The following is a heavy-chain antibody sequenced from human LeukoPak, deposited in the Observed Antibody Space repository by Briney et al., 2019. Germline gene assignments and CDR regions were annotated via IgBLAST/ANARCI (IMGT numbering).Heavy chain of an antibody. CDR3: ARDSGYYDFWSGYPHYGMDV. Sequence: GASVKVSCKASGYTFTSYAMHWVRQAPGQRLEWMGWINAGNGNTKYSQKLQGRVTITRDTSASTAYMELSSLRSEDTAVYYCARDSGYYDFWSGYPHYGMDVWGQGTTVTVSS. CDR1: GYTFTSYA. D-gene: IGHD3-3*01. J-gene: IGHJ6*02. CDR2: INAGNGNT. V-gene: IGHV1-3*01.